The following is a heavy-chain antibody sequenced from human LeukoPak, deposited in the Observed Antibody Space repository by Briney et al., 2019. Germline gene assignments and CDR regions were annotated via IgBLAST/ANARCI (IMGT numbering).Heavy chain of an antibody. V-gene: IGHV4-59*01. D-gene: IGHD5-18*01. CDR2: IYYSGST. CDR1: GGSTSSYY. J-gene: IGHJ4*02. CDR3: ARGMGGYSYVWAFDY. Sequence: PSETLSLTCTASGGSTSSYYWSWIRQPPGKGLEWIGYIYYSGSTNYNPSLKSRVTISVDTSKNQFSLKLSSVTAADTAVYYCARGMGGYSYVWAFDYWGQGTQVTVSS.